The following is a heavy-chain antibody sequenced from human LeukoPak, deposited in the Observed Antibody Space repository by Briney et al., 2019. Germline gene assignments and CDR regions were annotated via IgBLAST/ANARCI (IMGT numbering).Heavy chain of an antibody. V-gene: IGHV5-51*01. Sequence: GESLKISCKASGYTFSKYWIGWVRQMPGKGLEWMGIIYPGESDIRYSPSFQGQVTFSADKSISTAYLQWSSLKASDTAMYYCARHEGAFDIWGQGTMVTVSS. CDR1: GYTFSKYW. J-gene: IGHJ3*02. CDR2: IYPGESDI. CDR3: ARHEGAFDI.